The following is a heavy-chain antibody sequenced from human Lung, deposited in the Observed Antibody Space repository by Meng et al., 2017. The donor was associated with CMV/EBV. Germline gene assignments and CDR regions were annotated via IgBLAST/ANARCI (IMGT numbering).Heavy chain of an antibody. CDR3: ARVGDDIGSCTTTSCHNGYYFDY. D-gene: IGHD2-2*02. V-gene: IGHV3-53*01. CDR1: GFTVSSNY. J-gene: IGHJ4*02. Sequence: GESXKISCAASGFTVSSNYMSWVRQAPGKGLEWVSIIYSGGDTYYVDSVKGRFTISRDISTNTLSLQLNNLRAEDSAVYYCARVGDDIGSCTTTSCHNGYYFDYWGQGTLVTVSS. CDR2: IYSGGDT.